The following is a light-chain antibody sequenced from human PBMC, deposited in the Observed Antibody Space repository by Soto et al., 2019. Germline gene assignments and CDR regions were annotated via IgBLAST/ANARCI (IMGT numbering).Light chain of an antibody. V-gene: IGKV1-12*01. J-gene: IGKJ5*01. CDR1: QSVSSN. CDR2: SAS. CDR3: QQADTFPIT. Sequence: TTQSPATLSVSPGERATLSCRASQSVSSNLAWYQQKPGKAPKLLIYSASSLQSGVPSRFSGSGFGTDFTLTISSLQPEDFATYYCQQADTFPITFGQGTRLEIK.